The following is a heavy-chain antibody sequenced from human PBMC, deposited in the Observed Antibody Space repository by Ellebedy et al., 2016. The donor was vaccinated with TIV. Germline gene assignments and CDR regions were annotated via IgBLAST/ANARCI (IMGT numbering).Heavy chain of an antibody. V-gene: IGHV3-21*01. D-gene: IGHD3-16*01. CDR2: ICGNVQYI. Sequence: PGGSLRLSCAASGFMFSNFRMNWVRQAPGKGLEWISSICGNVQYINYRDSVKGRFITSRDNAKKSLFLQMDSLRAEDTAVYYCARDRGEGRIFSFFDLWGQGTLVTVSS. CDR1: GFMFSNFR. J-gene: IGHJ4*02. CDR3: ARDRGEGRIFSFFDL.